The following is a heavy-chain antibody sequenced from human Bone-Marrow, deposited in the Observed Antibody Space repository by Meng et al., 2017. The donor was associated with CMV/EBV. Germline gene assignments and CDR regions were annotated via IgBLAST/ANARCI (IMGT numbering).Heavy chain of an antibody. V-gene: IGHV3-30-3*01. J-gene: IGHJ4*02. CDR1: GFTFSSYA. Sequence: GESLKISCAASGFTFSSYAMHWVRQAPGKGLEWVAVISYDGSNKYYADSVKGRLTISRDNSKNTLYLQMNSLRAEDTAVYYCARAPSLLWFGEFDYWGQGTLVTVSS. CDR3: ARAPSLLWFGEFDY. CDR2: ISYDGSNK. D-gene: IGHD3-10*01.